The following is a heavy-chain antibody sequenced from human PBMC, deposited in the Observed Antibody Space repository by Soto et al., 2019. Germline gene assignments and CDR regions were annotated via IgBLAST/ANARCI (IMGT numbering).Heavy chain of an antibody. Sequence: QVQLVQSGAEVKKPGASLRVSCETSGGTSTIYTITWVRQAPGQGLQWMGRIVPTLRITNYAQEFQGRLTITADSSTSTAHIELTSLTSEDTAVYYCVTDKYGAGRVGVHFWGQGTLVTVSS. J-gene: IGHJ4*02. CDR2: IVPTLRIT. CDR3: VTDKYGAGRVGVHF. D-gene: IGHD3-3*02. CDR1: GGTSTIYT. V-gene: IGHV1-69*08.